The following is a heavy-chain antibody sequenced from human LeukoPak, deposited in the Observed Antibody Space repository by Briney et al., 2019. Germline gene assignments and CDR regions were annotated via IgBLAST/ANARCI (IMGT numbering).Heavy chain of an antibody. CDR3: ARSREATVYIVVVPAAIGY. V-gene: IGHV4-61*02. CDR1: GGSISSGSYY. D-gene: IGHD2-2*02. Sequence: SETLSLTCTVSGGSISSGSYYWSCIGQPAGKGLEWIGRIYTSGSTNYNPSLKSRVTISVVTSKSQFSVKLSSVTAADTAVYYCARSREATVYIVVVPAAIGYWGQGTLVTVSS. CDR2: IYTSGST. J-gene: IGHJ4*02.